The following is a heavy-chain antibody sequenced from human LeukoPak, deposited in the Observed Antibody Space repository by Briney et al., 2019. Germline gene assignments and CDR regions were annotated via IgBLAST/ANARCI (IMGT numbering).Heavy chain of an antibody. J-gene: IGHJ1*01. D-gene: IGHD3-22*01. CDR3: ATHYYDRSGLTYFQH. CDR2: IYYSGST. CDR1: GGSISSYY. V-gene: IGHV4-59*08. Sequence: SETLSLTCTVSGGSISSYYWSWIRQPPGKGLEWIGYIYYSGSTNYNPSLKSRVTISVDTSKNQFSLKLSSVTAADTAVYYCATHYYDRSGLTYFQHWGQGTLVTVSS.